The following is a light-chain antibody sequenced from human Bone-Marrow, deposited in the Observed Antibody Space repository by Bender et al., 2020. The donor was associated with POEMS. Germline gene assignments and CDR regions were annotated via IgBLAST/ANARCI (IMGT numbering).Light chain of an antibody. Sequence: SNDLTQPPALSVSPGQTVSITCSGEKLEHKYVCWYQQKPGQSPVLVIYHDDKRPSGISERFSGSNSGKTATLTITGTQAMDEADYYCQAWESFTLFFGGGTKLTVL. CDR2: HDD. CDR3: QAWESFTLF. V-gene: IGLV3-1*01. CDR1: KLEHKY. J-gene: IGLJ2*01.